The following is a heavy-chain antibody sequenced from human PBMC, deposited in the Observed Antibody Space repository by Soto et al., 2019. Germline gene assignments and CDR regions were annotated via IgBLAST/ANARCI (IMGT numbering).Heavy chain of an antibody. D-gene: IGHD3-3*01. V-gene: IGHV3-23*01. J-gene: IGHJ5*02. Sequence: EVQLLESGGGLVQPGGSLRLSCAASGFTFASSAMTWVRQAPGKGLEWISSVSGDGRAIYYADSVKGRFTISRDISKSTLYLQMNGLRAEDTATHFCARITRSWGQGTLVTVAS. CDR1: GFTFASSA. CDR3: ARITRS. CDR2: VSGDGRAI.